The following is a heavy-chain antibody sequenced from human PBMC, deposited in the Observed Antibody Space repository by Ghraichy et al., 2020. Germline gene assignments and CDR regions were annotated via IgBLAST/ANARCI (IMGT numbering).Heavy chain of an antibody. J-gene: IGHJ4*02. Sequence: GSLRLSCAASGFTVSSNYMSWVRQAPGKGLEWVSVIYSGGSTYYADSVKGRFTISRDNSKNTLYLQMNSLRAEDTAVYYCARESPLQDFDYWGQGTLVTVSS. CDR3: ARESPLQDFDY. D-gene: IGHD4-11*01. V-gene: IGHV3-53*01. CDR2: IYSGGST. CDR1: GFTVSSNY.